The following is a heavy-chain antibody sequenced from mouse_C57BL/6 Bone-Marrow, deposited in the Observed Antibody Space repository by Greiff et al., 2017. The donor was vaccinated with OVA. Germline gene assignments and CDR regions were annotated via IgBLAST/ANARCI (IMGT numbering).Heavy chain of an antibody. V-gene: IGHV1-81*01. CDR2: IYPRSGNT. CDR3: ARCTVRCPNYYAMDY. CDR1: GYTFTSYG. J-gene: IGHJ4*01. Sequence: VQLQQSGAELARPGASVKLSCTASGYTFTSYGISWVKQRTGQGLEWIGEIYPRSGNTYYNEKFKGQATLTADKSSSTAYMELRSLTSEDSAVYFCARCTVRCPNYYAMDYWGQGTSVTVSS. D-gene: IGHD3-2*02.